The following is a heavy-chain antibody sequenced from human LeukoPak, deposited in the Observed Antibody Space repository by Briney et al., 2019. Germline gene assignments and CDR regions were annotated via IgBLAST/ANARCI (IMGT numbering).Heavy chain of an antibody. Sequence: GGSLRLSCAASGFTVSSNYMSWVRQAPGKGLEWVSVIYSGGSTYYADSVKGRFTISRDNSKNTLYLQMSSLRAEDTAVYYCARDHGYYDSSGYYYSDYWGQGTLVTVSS. CDR2: IYSGGST. V-gene: IGHV3-53*01. D-gene: IGHD3-22*01. CDR1: GFTVSSNY. J-gene: IGHJ4*02. CDR3: ARDHGYYDSSGYYYSDY.